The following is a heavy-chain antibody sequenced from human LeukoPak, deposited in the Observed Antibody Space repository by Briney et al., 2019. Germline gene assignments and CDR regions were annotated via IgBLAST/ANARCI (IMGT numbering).Heavy chain of an antibody. V-gene: IGHV1-2*02. D-gene: IGHD2-21*02. CDR1: GYTFTGYY. J-gene: IGHJ4*02. CDR2: INPNSGRT. Sequence: GASVKVSCKASGYTFTGYYMNWVRQAPGQGLEWMGWINPNSGRTNYAHNFQGRVTLTRDPSISTAYMELTGLTSNDTGVYYCARDGGDPWYFDYWGQGTLVTVSS. CDR3: ARDGGDPWYFDY.